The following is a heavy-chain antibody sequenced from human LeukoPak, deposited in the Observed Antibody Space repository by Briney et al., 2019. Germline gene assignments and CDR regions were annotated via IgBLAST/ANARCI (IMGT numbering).Heavy chain of an antibody. CDR3: ARGAYMDLRGSFVP. J-gene: IGHJ5*02. CDR1: VGTFSNDA. V-gene: IGHV1-69*01. Sequence: GASVKVSCKASVGTFSNDAISWVRQAPGQGLEWMGGILPITATSNYAQKFQGRVSFTADETTSTAYMELSSLRSDDTAVYYCARGAYMDLRGSFVPWGQGTLVTVSS. D-gene: IGHD5-12*01. CDR2: ILPITATS.